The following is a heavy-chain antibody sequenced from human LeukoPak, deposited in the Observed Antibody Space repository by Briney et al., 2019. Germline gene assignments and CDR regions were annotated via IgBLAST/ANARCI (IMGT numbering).Heavy chain of an antibody. Sequence: SETLSLTCTVSGGSISSSSYYWGWIRQPPGKGLEWIGSIYYSGSTYYNPSLKSRVTISVDTSKNQFSLKLSSVTAADTAVYYCATETDYGDPEAQIAFDYWGQGTLVTVSS. CDR3: ATETDYGDPEAQIAFDY. V-gene: IGHV4-39*01. CDR2: IYYSGST. CDR1: GGSISSSSYY. J-gene: IGHJ4*02. D-gene: IGHD4-17*01.